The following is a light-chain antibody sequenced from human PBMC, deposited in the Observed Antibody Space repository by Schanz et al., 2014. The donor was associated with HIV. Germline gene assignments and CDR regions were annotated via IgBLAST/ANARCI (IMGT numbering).Light chain of an antibody. J-gene: IGKJ1*01. CDR1: QSVSSN. V-gene: IGKV3-20*01. CDR3: QHYGTSRT. CDR2: DAS. Sequence: EIVLTQSPATLSVSPGERATLSCRASQSVSSNLAWYQQKPGQAPRLLIYDASSRAAGIPDRFSGSGSGTDFTLTISRLEPEDFAVYYCQHYGTSRTFGQGTKVEI.